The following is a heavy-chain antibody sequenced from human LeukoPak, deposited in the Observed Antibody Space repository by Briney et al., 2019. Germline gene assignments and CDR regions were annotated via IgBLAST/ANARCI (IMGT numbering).Heavy chain of an antibody. J-gene: IGHJ5*02. CDR3: ARGGVSPKSTSSSWWGDWFDP. D-gene: IGHD6-13*01. Sequence: PGRSLRLSCAASGFTFSSYAMHWVCQAPGKGLEWVAVISYDGSNKYYADSVKGRFTISRDNSKNTLYLQMNSLRAEDTAVYYCARGGVSPKSTSSSWWGDWFDPWGQGTLVTVSS. V-gene: IGHV3-30*01. CDR2: ISYDGSNK. CDR1: GFTFSSYA.